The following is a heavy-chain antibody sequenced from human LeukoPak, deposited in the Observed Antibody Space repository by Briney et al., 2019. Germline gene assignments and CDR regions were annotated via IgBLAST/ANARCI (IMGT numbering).Heavy chain of an antibody. CDR3: AREGSGWYGAGVYYYMDV. CDR1: GYTFTGYY. V-gene: IGHV1-2*06. Sequence: ASVKVSCKASGYTFTGYYMHWVRQAPGQGLEWMGRIIPNSGGTNYAQKFQGRVTMTRDTSISTAYMELSRLRSDDTAVYYCAREGSGWYGAGVYYYMDVWGKGTTVTVSS. CDR2: IIPNSGGT. J-gene: IGHJ6*03. D-gene: IGHD6-19*01.